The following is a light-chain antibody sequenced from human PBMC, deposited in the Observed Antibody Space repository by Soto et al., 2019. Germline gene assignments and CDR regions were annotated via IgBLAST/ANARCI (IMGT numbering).Light chain of an antibody. V-gene: IGKV1-5*03. CDR1: QSISSW. Sequence: QMTQAPYTLFASVGDRVTITCRASQSISSWLAWYQQKPGKAPKLLIYKAASLESGVPSRFSGSGSGTEFTLTISSLQPDDFATYYCQQYNYYSRTFGQGSKVDIK. CDR2: KAA. CDR3: QQYNYYSRT. J-gene: IGKJ1*01.